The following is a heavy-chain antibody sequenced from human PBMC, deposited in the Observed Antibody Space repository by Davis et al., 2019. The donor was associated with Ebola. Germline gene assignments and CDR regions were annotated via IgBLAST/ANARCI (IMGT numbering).Heavy chain of an antibody. Sequence: GGSLRPSCETPGFNSHNYAMSWVRQPPGKRLEWVAAIGGDIATIYYADSVKGRFTISRDNAKNTLYLQMNSLRAQDTAVYHCMSLSGASWGPGTLVTVSS. V-gene: IGHV3-23*01. CDR3: MSLSGAS. CDR1: GFNSHNYA. D-gene: IGHD3-16*01. J-gene: IGHJ5*02. CDR2: IGGDIATI.